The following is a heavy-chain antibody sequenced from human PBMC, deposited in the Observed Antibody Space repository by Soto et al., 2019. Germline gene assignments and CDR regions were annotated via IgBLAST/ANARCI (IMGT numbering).Heavy chain of an antibody. D-gene: IGHD6-13*01. CDR2: TFPIFGTA. CDR1: GGTFSSYA. Sequence: QVQLVQSGAEVKKPGSSVKVSCKASGGTFSSYAISWVRQAPGQGLEWMGGTFPIFGTANYAQKFQGRVTIPADKSTSPAYMELSSLRSEDTAVYYCATVDISTWIDGMDVWGQGTTVTVSS. J-gene: IGHJ6*02. V-gene: IGHV1-69*06. CDR3: ATVDISTWIDGMDV.